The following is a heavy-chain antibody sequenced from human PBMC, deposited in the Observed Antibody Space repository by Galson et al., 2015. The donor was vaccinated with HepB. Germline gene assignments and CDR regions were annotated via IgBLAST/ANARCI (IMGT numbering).Heavy chain of an antibody. CDR1: GFNFQDYA. CDR2: ISSSSSGM. J-gene: IGHJ6*03. Sequence: SLRLSCAASGFNFQDYAIHWVRQAPGKGLEWVSYISSSSSGMYYADSVKGRFTISRDNAKNSLYLQMNSLRAEDTAVYYCARESNFYMDVWGKGTTVTVSS. V-gene: IGHV3-48*01. CDR3: ARESNFYMDV.